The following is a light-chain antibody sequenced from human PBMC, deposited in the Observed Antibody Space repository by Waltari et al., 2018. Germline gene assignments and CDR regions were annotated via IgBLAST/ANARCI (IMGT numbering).Light chain of an antibody. V-gene: IGKV1-16*02. CDR2: AAS. CDR1: QAIMTF. CDR3: QQYSTFPPT. J-gene: IGKJ4*01. Sequence: TCRASQAIMTFLAWFQLKPGKAPKSLIYAASTLQTGVSSNFSGSGSGTDFTLTISSLQPGDCATYYCQQYSTFPPTFGGGTRVEI.